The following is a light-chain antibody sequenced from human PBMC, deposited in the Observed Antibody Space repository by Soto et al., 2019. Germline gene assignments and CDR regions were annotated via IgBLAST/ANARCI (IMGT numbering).Light chain of an antibody. V-gene: IGKV3-15*01. J-gene: IGKJ2*01. Sequence: EIVMTQSPATLSVFPGERATLSCRASQSVSSNLAWYQQKPGQAPTLLIYGASARATGIPARFSGSGSGTEFTLTFSSLQSEDFAVYYCQHYNNWPFTFGQGTKLEIK. CDR3: QHYNNWPFT. CDR1: QSVSSN. CDR2: GAS.